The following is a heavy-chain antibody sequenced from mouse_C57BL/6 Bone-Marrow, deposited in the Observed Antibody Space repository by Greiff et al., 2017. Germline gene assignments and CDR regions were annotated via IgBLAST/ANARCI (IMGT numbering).Heavy chain of an antibody. CDR1: GYTFTSYG. CDR2: IYPRSGNT. Sequence: VKLQESGAELARPGASVKLSCKASGYTFTSYGISWVKQRTGQGLEWIGEIYPRSGNTYYNEKFKGKATLTADKSSSTAYMELRSLTSEDSAVYFCARATMVTTHYYAMDYWGQGTSVTVSS. D-gene: IGHD2-2*01. CDR3: ARATMVTTHYYAMDY. J-gene: IGHJ4*01. V-gene: IGHV1-81*01.